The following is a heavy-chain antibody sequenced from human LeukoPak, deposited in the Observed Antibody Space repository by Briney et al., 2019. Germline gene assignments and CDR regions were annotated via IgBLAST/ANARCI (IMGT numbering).Heavy chain of an antibody. Sequence: GGSLRLSCAAAGFTFSSYAMGWVRQAPGKGLEWVSAISGSGGSTYDADSVKDRFTISRDNPKKPLYLQMNRLSAEDTAVYYCAASWTVTTLPDAFDIWGQGTMVTVSS. CDR3: AASWTVTTLPDAFDI. CDR2: ISGSGGST. D-gene: IGHD4-17*01. J-gene: IGHJ3*02. V-gene: IGHV3-23*01. CDR1: GFTFSSYA.